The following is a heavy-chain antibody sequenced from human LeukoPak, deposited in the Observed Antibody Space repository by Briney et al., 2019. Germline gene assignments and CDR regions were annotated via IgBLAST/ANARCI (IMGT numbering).Heavy chain of an antibody. CDR3: ARWSGSVTARNYYYYMDV. V-gene: IGHV4-59*08. D-gene: IGHD6-6*01. Sequence: SETLSLSCTVSGGSISSNYWSWIRQPPGKGLEWIGNIHYGGTTDYNPSLRTRVTISVDASRNQFSLNLSSVTAADTAVYYCARWSGSVTARNYYYYMDVWGEGTTVTVSS. CDR1: GGSISSNY. J-gene: IGHJ6*03. CDR2: IHYGGTT.